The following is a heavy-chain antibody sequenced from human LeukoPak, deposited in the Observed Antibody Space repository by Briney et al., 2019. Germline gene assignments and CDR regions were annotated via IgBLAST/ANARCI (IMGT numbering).Heavy chain of an antibody. CDR1: GGTFSSYA. CDR3: ASPDTVSRYYYYGMDV. CDR2: IIPIFGTA. D-gene: IGHD5-18*01. J-gene: IGHJ6*02. V-gene: IGHV1-69*13. Sequence: SVKVSCKASGGTFSSYAISWVRQAPGQGLEWMGGIIPIFGTANYAQKFQGRVTITADESTSTAYMELRSLRSEDTAVYYCASPDTVSRYYYYGMDVWGQGTTVTVSS.